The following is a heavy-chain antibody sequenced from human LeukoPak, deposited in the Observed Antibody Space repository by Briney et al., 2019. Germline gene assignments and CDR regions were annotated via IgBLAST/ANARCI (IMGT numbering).Heavy chain of an antibody. Sequence: GGSLRLSCAASGFTFDDYAMHWVRQAPGKGLEWVSLISGDGGSTYYADSVKGRFTISRDNSKNTLYLQMNSLRAEDTAVFYCARDDGYNSDYWGQGTLVTVSS. V-gene: IGHV3-43*02. CDR3: ARDDGYNSDY. CDR1: GFTFDDYA. J-gene: IGHJ4*02. CDR2: ISGDGGST. D-gene: IGHD5-24*01.